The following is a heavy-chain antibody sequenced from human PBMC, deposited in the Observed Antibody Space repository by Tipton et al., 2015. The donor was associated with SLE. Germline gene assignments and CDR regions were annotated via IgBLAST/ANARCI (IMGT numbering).Heavy chain of an antibody. CDR2: IHYSGTT. Sequence: LRLSCAASGFTFSSYAMSWVRQAPGKGLEWIGYIHYSGTTHDNPSLKSRVTMSVDMSKNQFSLRLTSVTAADTAVYFCARTFSGTWEDAFDNWGQGTLVTVSS. CDR1: GFTFSSYA. CDR3: ARTFSGTWEDAFDN. D-gene: IGHD1-26*01. J-gene: IGHJ3*02. V-gene: IGHV4-59*01.